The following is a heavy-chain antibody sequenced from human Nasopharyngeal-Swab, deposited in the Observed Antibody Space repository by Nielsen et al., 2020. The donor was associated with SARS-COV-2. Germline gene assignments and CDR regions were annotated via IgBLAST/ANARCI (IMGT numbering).Heavy chain of an antibody. CDR3: ARLQITMIVVVITRGWFDP. Sequence: SETLSLTCAVYGGSFSGYYWSWIRQPPGKGLEWIGEINHSGSTNDNPSLKRRVTISVDTSKNQFSLKLSSVTAADTAVYYCARLQITMIVVVITRGWFDPWGQGTLVTVSS. J-gene: IGHJ5*02. CDR1: GGSFSGYY. V-gene: IGHV4-34*01. D-gene: IGHD3-22*01. CDR2: INHSGST.